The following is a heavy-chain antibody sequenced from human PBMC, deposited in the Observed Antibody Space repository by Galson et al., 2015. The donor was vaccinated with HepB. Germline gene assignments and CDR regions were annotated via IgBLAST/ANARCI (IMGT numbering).Heavy chain of an antibody. D-gene: IGHD2-15*01. Sequence: SVKVSCKASRYTFTAYYIHWVRQAPGHGLEWMGRINPYSGGTNYAQKFQGRVTMTRDTSITTAYMELSRLRSDDRAVYYCARGGAVGGPKFNWFDPWGQGTLVTVSS. CDR3: ARGGAVGGPKFNWFDP. J-gene: IGHJ5*02. V-gene: IGHV1-2*06. CDR1: RYTFTAYY. CDR2: INPYSGGT.